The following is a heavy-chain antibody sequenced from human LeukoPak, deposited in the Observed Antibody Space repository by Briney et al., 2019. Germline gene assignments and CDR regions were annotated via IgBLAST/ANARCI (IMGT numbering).Heavy chain of an antibody. CDR2: ITSSGDIK. D-gene: IGHD3-10*01. Sequence: GGSLRLPCATSGFTFTTYEMNWVRQAPGKGLEWVSYITSSGDIKTYADPVKGRFTMSRDDAKNSVYLQMNSLRPEDTAVYYCARDIYGDEDFDYWGQGTLVSVSS. CDR1: GFTFTTYE. CDR3: ARDIYGDEDFDY. V-gene: IGHV3-48*03. J-gene: IGHJ4*02.